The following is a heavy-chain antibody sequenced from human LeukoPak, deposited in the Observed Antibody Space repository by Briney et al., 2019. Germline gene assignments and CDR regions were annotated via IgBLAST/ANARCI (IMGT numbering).Heavy chain of an antibody. CDR1: GFTLRTSA. Sequence: GGSLRLSCEASGFTLRTSAMFWVRQAPGKGLEYVSSISGDGGTISYANSVRARFTVSRDNSKNRLFLQMGSLRPDDTAVYYCARGRQDYNNGFDPWDQGTLVTVSP. J-gene: IGHJ5*02. CDR3: ARGRQDYNNGFDP. CDR2: ISGDGGTI. D-gene: IGHD4-11*01. V-gene: IGHV3-64*01.